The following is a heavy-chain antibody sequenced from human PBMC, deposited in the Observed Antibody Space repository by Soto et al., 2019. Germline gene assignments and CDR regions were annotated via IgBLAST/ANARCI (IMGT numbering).Heavy chain of an antibody. Sequence: QVQLVESGGGVVQPGMSLRLSRIGSEFTFNNYGIHWVRQAPGKGLEWVAVISYDGSNKKFADSVQGRLTISRDNSKNTVYLQMNSLRPEDTAVYHCAKDQYYYSSSGYYVFDSWGQGTLVTVSS. J-gene: IGHJ4*02. CDR3: AKDQYYYSSSGYYVFDS. CDR1: EFTFNNYG. CDR2: ISYDGSNK. D-gene: IGHD3-22*01. V-gene: IGHV3-30*18.